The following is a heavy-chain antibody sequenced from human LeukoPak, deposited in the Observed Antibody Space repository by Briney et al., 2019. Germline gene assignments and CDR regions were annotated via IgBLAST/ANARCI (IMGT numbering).Heavy chain of an antibody. V-gene: IGHV3-23*01. CDR1: GFTFTSYS. Sequence: PGGSLRLSCAASGFTFTSYSMNWVRQAPGKGLEWVSTISGGGGSTYYADSVKGRFTISRDNSKNTLYLQVNSLRAEDTAVYYCAKGGKWDVTPFDYWGQGILVPVSS. D-gene: IGHD1-26*01. CDR3: AKGGKWDVTPFDY. CDR2: ISGGGGST. J-gene: IGHJ4*02.